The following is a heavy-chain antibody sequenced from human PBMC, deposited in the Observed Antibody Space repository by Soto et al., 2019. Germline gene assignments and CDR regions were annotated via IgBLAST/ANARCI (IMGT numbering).Heavy chain of an antibody. Sequence: QVQLQQWGAGLLKPSETLSLTCAVYGGSFSGYYWSWFRQPTGKGLEWIGEINHSGSTNYNPSLKSLVTISVEKSKHQVSLKLSSVTAEDTAVYYCASTFYGDGDYWGQGTLLAVSS. CDR3: ASTFYGDGDY. CDR2: INHSGST. D-gene: IGHD4-17*01. V-gene: IGHV4-34*01. J-gene: IGHJ4*02. CDR1: GGSFSGYY.